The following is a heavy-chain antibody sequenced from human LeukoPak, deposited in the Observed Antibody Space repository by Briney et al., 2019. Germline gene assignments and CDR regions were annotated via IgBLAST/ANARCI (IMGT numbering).Heavy chain of an antibody. J-gene: IGHJ3*02. CDR2: IIPILGIA. CDR3: ARGLLELRFLEWLNDDAFDI. V-gene: IGHV1-69*04. Sequence: GASVKVSCKASGGTFSSYAISWVRQAPGQGLEWMGRIIPILGIANYAQKFQGRVTITADKSTSTAYMELSSLRSEDTAVYYCARGLLELRFLEWLNDDAFDIWGQGTMVTVSS. CDR1: GGTFSSYA. D-gene: IGHD3-3*01.